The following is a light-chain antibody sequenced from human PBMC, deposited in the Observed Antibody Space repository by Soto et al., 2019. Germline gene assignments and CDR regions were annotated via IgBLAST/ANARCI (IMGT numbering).Light chain of an antibody. CDR1: QSVSSY. CDR3: QRRSNWTIT. J-gene: IGKJ5*01. V-gene: IGKV3-11*01. CDR2: DAS. Sequence: IVLTQSPATLSLSPGERATLSCRASQSVSSYLAWYQQKPGQAPRLLIYDASNRATGIPARFSGSGSGTDFTITISSLEDEDVAVYCCQRRSNWTITFGQGTRLEIK.